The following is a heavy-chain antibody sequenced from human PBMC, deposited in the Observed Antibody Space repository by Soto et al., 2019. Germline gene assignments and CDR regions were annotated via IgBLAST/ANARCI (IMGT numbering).Heavy chain of an antibody. D-gene: IGHD2-15*01. CDR2: ISAYNGNT. V-gene: IGHV1-18*01. J-gene: IGHJ5*02. Sequence: QVQLVQSGAEAKKPGASVKVSCKASGYTFTSYGISWVRQAPGQGLEWMGWISAYNGNTNYAQKLQGRVTMTTDTSTSTAYMELRSLRSDDTAVYYCARDCSGGSCLGWFDPWGQGTLVTVSS. CDR1: GYTFTSYG. CDR3: ARDCSGGSCLGWFDP.